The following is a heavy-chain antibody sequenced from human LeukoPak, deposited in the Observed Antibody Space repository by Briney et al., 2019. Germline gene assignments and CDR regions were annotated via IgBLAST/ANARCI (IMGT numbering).Heavy chain of an antibody. CDR3: AKEAMINSLGYFQH. J-gene: IGHJ1*01. D-gene: IGHD3-22*01. V-gene: IGHV3-66*01. CDR1: GXSVXXXY. Sequence: GGSLRLSCAASGXSVXXXYXXWXXXAPGXGLEWVXVIYSGGSTYYADSVKGRFTISRDNSKNTLYLQMNSLRAEDTAVYYCAKEAMINSLGYFQHWGQGTLVTVSS. CDR2: IYSGGST.